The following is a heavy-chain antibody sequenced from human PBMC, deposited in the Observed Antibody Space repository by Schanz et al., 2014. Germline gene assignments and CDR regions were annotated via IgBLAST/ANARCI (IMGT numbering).Heavy chain of an antibody. Sequence: QVQLLQSGAEVKKPGASMKVSCKASGYTFTTYYMLWVRQAPGQGLEWMGIINPSGGSTRYGQKFQGRITVTTDTSTSTVYLVLSSLRSDDTAVYYCAGAFDSSGYYFDCWGQGTLVTVSS. CDR2: INPSGGST. CDR1: GYTFTTYY. J-gene: IGHJ4*02. CDR3: AGAFDSSGYYFDC. D-gene: IGHD3-22*01. V-gene: IGHV1-46*03.